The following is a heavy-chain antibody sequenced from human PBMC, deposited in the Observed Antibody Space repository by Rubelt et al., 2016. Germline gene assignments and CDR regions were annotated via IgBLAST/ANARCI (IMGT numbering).Heavy chain of an antibody. J-gene: IGHJ2*01. V-gene: IGHV3-74*02. CDR2: ISIDGRSL. CDR3: VRGTWYFDL. Sequence: VQLVESGGGVVQPGGSLTLSCAASGFTFSSYWMHWVRQAPGKGLVWLSRISIDGRSLSYADSVKGGLTISRDNAKNTLYRQMNSLRAEESAVYFCVRGTWYFDLWGRGTLVTVSS. CDR1: GFTFSSYW. D-gene: IGHD3/OR15-3a*01.